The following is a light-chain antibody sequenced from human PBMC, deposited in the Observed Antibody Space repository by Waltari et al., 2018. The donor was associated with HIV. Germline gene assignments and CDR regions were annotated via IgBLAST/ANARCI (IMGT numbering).Light chain of an antibody. CDR3: ATWDANQWV. V-gene: IGLV1-47*02. Sequence: QSVLGQESSASGTAGQRVVISCSGTSANIRKNYVYWYQQFAGATPRLIIYNNGQRPSGVPDRFSGSKSGVSASLVISGLQSGDEATYYCATWDANQWVFGGGTKVSVL. CDR2: NNG. CDR1: SANIRKNY. J-gene: IGLJ3*02.